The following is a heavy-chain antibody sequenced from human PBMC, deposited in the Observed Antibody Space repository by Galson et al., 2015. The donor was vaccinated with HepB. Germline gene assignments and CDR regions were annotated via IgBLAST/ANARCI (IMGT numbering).Heavy chain of an antibody. V-gene: IGHV5-51*01. CDR2: IYPGDSDT. Sequence: QSGAEVKEPGESLKISCKASGYIFTNYWIGWVRHMPGKGLEWMGGIYPGDSDTTYSPSFQGQVTISADKSIGTAYLQWNSLKASDTAIYYCARRGWGSSFWYFDLWGHGTLVTVSS. CDR3: ARRGWGSSFWYFDL. CDR1: GYIFTNYW. D-gene: IGHD7-27*01. J-gene: IGHJ2*01.